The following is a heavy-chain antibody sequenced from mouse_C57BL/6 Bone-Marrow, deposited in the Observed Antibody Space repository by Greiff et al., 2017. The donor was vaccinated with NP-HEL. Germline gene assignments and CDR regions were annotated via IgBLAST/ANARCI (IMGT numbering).Heavy chain of an antibody. CDR3: ARLKDY. D-gene: IGHD1-3*01. Sequence: QVQLQQSGAELARPGASVKMSCKASGYTFTSYTMHWVKQRPGQGLEWIGYINPSSGYTKYNQKFKNKATLTADKSSSTAYMHLSSLTSDASAVYYSARLKDYWGQGTTLTVSS. V-gene: IGHV1-4*01. CDR1: GYTFTSYT. CDR2: INPSSGYT. J-gene: IGHJ2*01.